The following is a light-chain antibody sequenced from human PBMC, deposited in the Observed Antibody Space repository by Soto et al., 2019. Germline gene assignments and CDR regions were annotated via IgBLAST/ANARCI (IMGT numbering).Light chain of an antibody. J-gene: IGKJ1*01. Sequence: EIVMTQSPATLSVSPGESATLSCRASQSVSSDLAWYQQKPGQAPRLLIYCASTRATGIPARFSGSGSGTEFTLTISSLQSEDFAVYHCQQYYNWWTFGQGTKVDIK. CDR2: CAS. CDR3: QQYYNWWT. CDR1: QSVSSD. V-gene: IGKV3-15*01.